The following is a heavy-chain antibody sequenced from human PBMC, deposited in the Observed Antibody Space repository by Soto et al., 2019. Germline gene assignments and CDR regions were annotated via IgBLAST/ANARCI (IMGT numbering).Heavy chain of an antibody. CDR3: AREWGLLPYYVMNV. V-gene: IGHV4-61*03. D-gene: IGHD7-27*01. CDR1: GDSVTSGSYY. J-gene: IGHJ6*02. Sequence: SETLSLTCIVSGDSVTSGSYYWTWLRQPPGKGLEWIGYISYTGRTRYNPSLQSRVTISVDTSKNDFSLNLSSVTAADTAVYFCAREWGLLPYYVMNVWGHGTTVTVSS. CDR2: ISYTGRT.